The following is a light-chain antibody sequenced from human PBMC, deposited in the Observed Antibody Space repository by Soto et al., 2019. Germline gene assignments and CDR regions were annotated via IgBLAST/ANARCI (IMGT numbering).Light chain of an antibody. Sequence: QSVLPQPASVSGSPVQSITISCTGTNSDVGSYNLVSWYQQHPRKAPKLMIYEVSKRPSGVSNRFSGSKSGNTASLTISGLQAEDEADYYCCSYAGSSTFYVFGTGTKVTVL. CDR1: NSDVGSYNL. CDR2: EVS. V-gene: IGLV2-23*02. CDR3: CSYAGSSTFYV. J-gene: IGLJ1*01.